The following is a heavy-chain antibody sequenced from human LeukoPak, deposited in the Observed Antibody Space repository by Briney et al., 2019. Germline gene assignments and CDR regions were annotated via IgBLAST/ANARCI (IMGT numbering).Heavy chain of an antibody. CDR2: IRYDGSNK. CDR3: AKELVTTVTTGGY. Sequence: PGGSLRLSCAASGFTFSSCGMHWVRQAPGKGLEWAAFIRYDGSNKYYADSVKGRFTISRDNSKNTLYLQMNSLRAEDTAVFYCAKELVTTVTTGGYWGQGTLVTVSS. CDR1: GFTFSSCG. D-gene: IGHD4-17*01. V-gene: IGHV3-30*02. J-gene: IGHJ4*02.